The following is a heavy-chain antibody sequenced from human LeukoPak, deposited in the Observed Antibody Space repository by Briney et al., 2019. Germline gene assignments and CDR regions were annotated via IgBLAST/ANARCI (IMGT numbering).Heavy chain of an antibody. Sequence: GRSLRLSCAASGFTFSSYAMHWGRQAPGKGLEWVAVISYDGSNKYYADSVKGRFTISRDNSKNTLYLQMNSLRAEDTAVYYCAKLLYYYDSSQPYWGQGTLVTVSS. D-gene: IGHD3-22*01. J-gene: IGHJ4*02. CDR3: AKLLYYYDSSQPY. CDR2: ISYDGSNK. V-gene: IGHV3-30*04. CDR1: GFTFSSYA.